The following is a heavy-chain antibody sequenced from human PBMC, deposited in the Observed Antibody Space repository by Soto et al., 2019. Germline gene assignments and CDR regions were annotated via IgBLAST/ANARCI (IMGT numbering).Heavy chain of an antibody. J-gene: IGHJ6*03. CDR1: GGSISSYY. CDR2: IYYSGST. CDR3: ARAGADYSGYDDWYYYYYMDV. D-gene: IGHD5-12*01. V-gene: IGHV4-59*01. Sequence: SETLSLTCTVSGGSISSYYWSWIRQPPGKGLEWIGYIYYSGSTNYNPSLKSRVTISVDTSKNQFSLKLGSVTAADTAVYYCARAGADYSGYDDWYYYYYMDVWGKGTTVTVSS.